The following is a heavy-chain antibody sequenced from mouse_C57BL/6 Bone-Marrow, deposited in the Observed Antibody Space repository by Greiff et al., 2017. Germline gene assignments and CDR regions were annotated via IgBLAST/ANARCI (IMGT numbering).Heavy chain of an antibody. CDR3: AKNWNYGSSLFMDY. J-gene: IGHJ4*01. V-gene: IGHV2-5*01. Sequence: QVQLQQSGPGLVQPSQSLSITCTVSGFSLTSYGVHWVRQSPGKGLEWLGVIWRGGSTDYNAAFMSRLSITKDNSKSQVFFKMNSLQADDTAIYYCAKNWNYGSSLFMDYWGQGTSVTVSS. CDR1: GFSLTSYG. D-gene: IGHD1-1*01. CDR2: IWRGGST.